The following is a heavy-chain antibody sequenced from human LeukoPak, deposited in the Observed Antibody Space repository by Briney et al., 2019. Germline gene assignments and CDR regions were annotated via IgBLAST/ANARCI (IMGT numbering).Heavy chain of an antibody. V-gene: IGHV4-4*07. D-gene: IGHD7-27*01. Sequence: SETLSLTRTVSGGSISSYYWNWIRQPAGKGLEWIGRIYTSGSTNYNPSLKSRVTMSVDTSKNQFSLKLSSVTAADTAVYYCARASRTGLGIGSFDYWGQGTLVTVSS. CDR2: IYTSGST. CDR1: GGSISSYY. J-gene: IGHJ4*02. CDR3: ARASRTGLGIGSFDY.